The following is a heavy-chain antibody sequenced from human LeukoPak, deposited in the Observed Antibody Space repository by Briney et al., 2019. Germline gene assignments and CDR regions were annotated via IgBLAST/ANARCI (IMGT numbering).Heavy chain of an antibody. V-gene: IGHV1-18*01. CDR1: GYTFTSYG. D-gene: IGHD3-10*01. CDR3: ARELAMVRGVIADDY. J-gene: IGHJ4*02. CDR2: ISAYNGNT. Sequence: ASVKVSCKASGYTFTSYGISWVRQAPGQGLEWMGWISAYNGNTNYAQKLQGRDTMTTDTSTSTAYMELRSLRSDDTAVYYCARELAMVRGVIADDYWGQGTLVTVSS.